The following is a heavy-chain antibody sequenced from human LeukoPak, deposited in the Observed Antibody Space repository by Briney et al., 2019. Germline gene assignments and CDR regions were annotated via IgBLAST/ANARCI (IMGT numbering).Heavy chain of an antibody. CDR1: GYTFTSYG. V-gene: IGHV1-18*01. CDR3: ARGVGGNARWRNFDWSKKIPMRDYFDY. CDR2: ISAYNGNT. J-gene: IGHJ4*02. Sequence: ASVKVSCKASGYTFTSYGISWVRQAPGQGLEWVGWISAYNGNTNYAQKLQGRVTMTTDTSTSTAYMDLSRLRSDDTAVYYCARGVGGNARWRNFDWSKKIPMRDYFDYWGQGTLVTVSS. D-gene: IGHD3-9*01.